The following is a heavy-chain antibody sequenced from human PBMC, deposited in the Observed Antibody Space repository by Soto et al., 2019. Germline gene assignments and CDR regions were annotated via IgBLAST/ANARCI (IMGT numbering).Heavy chain of an antibody. J-gene: IGHJ4*02. CDR1: GFSVSATS. Sequence: PGGSLRLSCVVSGFSVSATSIFWVRQATGKGLEWVSLMHRGGTTDNADSVKGRFTISRDNSKNTLYLQMNSLRAEDTALYYCAKDRSYYDSSGSPITSPFDSWGQGTLVTVSS. D-gene: IGHD3-22*01. CDR3: AKDRSYYDSSGSPITSPFDS. CDR2: MHRGGTT. V-gene: IGHV3-53*01.